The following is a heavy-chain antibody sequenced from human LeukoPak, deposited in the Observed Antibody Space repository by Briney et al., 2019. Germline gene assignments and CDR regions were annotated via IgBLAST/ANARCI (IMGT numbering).Heavy chain of an antibody. CDR2: IYPGDSDT. J-gene: IGHJ6*03. CDR3: ARAPYSSGWYLPWGYMDV. D-gene: IGHD6-19*01. CDR1: GYSFTSYW. V-gene: IGHV5-51*01. Sequence: GESLKISCKGSGYSFTSYWIGWVRHLPGKGLEWMGIIYPGDSDTRYSPSFQGQVTISADKSISTAYLQWSSLKASDTAMYYCARAPYSSGWYLPWGYMDVWGKGTTVTISS.